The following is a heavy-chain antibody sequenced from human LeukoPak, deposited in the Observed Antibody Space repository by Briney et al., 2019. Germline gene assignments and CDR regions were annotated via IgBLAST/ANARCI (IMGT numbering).Heavy chain of an antibody. D-gene: IGHD3-22*01. CDR1: GFTFSSYS. Sequence: PGGSLRLSCAASGFTFSSYSMNWVRQAPGKGLEWVSSISSSSSYIYYADSVKGRFTISRDNAKNSLYLQMNSLRAEDTALYYCAREEGNYYDSSGTPIYYYYMDVWGKGTTVTVSS. CDR3: AREEGNYYDSSGTPIYYYYMDV. V-gene: IGHV3-21*04. CDR2: ISSSSSYI. J-gene: IGHJ6*03.